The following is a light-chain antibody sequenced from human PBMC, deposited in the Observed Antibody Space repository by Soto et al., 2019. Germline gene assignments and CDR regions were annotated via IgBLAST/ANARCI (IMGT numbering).Light chain of an antibody. J-gene: IGKJ4*01. CDR2: AAT. CDR1: QGISSY. Sequence: DVQLTQSPSFLSASVGDRVTITCLASQGISSYLAWYQQKPGKAPKLLIYAATTLQSGVPSRFSGSGSGTEFTLTISSLQPEDFATYDCQQLNSYPLTFGGGTKVEIK. V-gene: IGKV1-9*01. CDR3: QQLNSYPLT.